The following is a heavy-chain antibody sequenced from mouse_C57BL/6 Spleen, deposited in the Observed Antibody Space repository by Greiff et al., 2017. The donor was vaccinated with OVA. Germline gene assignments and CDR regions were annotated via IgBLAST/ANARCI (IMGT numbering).Heavy chain of an antibody. CDR2: INPSNGGT. CDR3: ARLTTVVATDY. Sequence: QLPPPFPYLFNPFSSFNLSFNSSVYTFTIYWMHWVKQRPGQGLEWIGNINPSNGGTNYNEKFKSKATLTVDKSSSTAYMQLSSLTSEDSAVYYCARLTTVVATDYWGQGTTLTVSS. D-gene: IGHD1-1*01. V-gene: IGHV1-53*01. CDR1: VYTFTIYW. J-gene: IGHJ2*01.